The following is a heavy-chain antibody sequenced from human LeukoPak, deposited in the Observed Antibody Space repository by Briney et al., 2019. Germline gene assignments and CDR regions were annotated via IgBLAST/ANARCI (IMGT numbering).Heavy chain of an antibody. CDR2: IRSKAYGGTT. CDR3: TPDYGDYVVHY. CDR1: GFTFGDYA. D-gene: IGHD4-17*01. V-gene: IGHV3-49*03. J-gene: IGHJ4*02. Sequence: QTGGSLRLSCTASGFTFGDYAMSWFRQAPGKGLEWVGFIRSKAYGGTTEYAASVKGRFTISRDDSKSIAYLQVNSLKTEDTAVYYCTPDYGDYVVHYWGQGTLVTVSS.